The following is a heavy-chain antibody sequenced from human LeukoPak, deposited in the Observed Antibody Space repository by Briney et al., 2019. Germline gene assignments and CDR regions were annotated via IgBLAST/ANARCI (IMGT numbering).Heavy chain of an antibody. CDR1: GFTFSIYA. J-gene: IGHJ4*02. Sequence: PGGSLRLSCAASGFTFSIYAMSWVRQAPGKGLEWVGRIKSKTDGGTTDYAAPVKGRFTISRDDSKNTLYLQMNSLKTEDTAVYYCTTDPDYGGASGYWGQGTLVTVSS. D-gene: IGHD4-23*01. CDR2: IKSKTDGGTT. V-gene: IGHV3-15*01. CDR3: TTDPDYGGASGY.